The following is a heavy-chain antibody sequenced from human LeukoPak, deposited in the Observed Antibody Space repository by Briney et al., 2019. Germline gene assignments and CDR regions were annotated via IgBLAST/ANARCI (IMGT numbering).Heavy chain of an antibody. CDR1: GGSISSYH. Sequence: SETLSLTCTVSGGSISSYHWSWIRQPPGKGLEWIGFFYYSGSTNYNPSLKSRVTISVDTSKNQFSLKLSSVTAADTAVYYCARVPYGSGSYYYHGMDVWGQGTTVTVSS. V-gene: IGHV4-59*01. D-gene: IGHD3-10*01. CDR2: FYYSGST. J-gene: IGHJ6*02. CDR3: ARVPYGSGSYYYHGMDV.